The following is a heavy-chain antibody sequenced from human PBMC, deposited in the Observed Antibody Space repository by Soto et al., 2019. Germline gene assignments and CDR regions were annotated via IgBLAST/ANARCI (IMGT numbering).Heavy chain of an antibody. CDR1: GFTFSSFG. V-gene: IGHV3-30*03. CDR2: MSYDGSNE. CDR3: ARDPGPTYSSSGRMDV. Sequence: SLRLSCAASGFTFSSFGMHWVRQAPGKGLEWVAVMSYDGSNEYHADSVKGRFTISRDNSKNTLYLQMNSLRAEDTAVYSCARDPGPTYSSSGRMDVWGQGTTVTVS. J-gene: IGHJ6*02. D-gene: IGHD6-25*01.